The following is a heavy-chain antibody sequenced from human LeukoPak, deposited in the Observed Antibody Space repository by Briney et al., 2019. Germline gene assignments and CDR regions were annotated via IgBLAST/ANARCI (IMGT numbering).Heavy chain of an antibody. CDR2: IYYSGRT. CDR1: GGSISSYY. V-gene: IGHV4-59*01. D-gene: IGHD2-2*01. J-gene: IGHJ5*02. CDR3: ARVQYQLLQPENWFDP. Sequence: SETLSLTCTVSGGSISSYYWSWTRQPPGKGLEWIGYIYYSGRTNYNPSLKSRVTISVDTSKNQFSLKLSSVTAADTAVYYCARVQYQLLQPENWFDPWGQGTLVTVSS.